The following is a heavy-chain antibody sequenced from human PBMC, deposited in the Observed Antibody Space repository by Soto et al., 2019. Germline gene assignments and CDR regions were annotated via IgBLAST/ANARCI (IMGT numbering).Heavy chain of an antibody. CDR2: IYYSGTT. Sequence: PSETLSLTCTVSGGSISNYYWSWIRQPPGKGLEWIGYIYYSGTTNYNPSLKSRVTISVDTSKNQFSLKLTSVTAADTAVYYCARHEPYYYGSETYWPLGCWGQGTLVTVSS. D-gene: IGHD3-10*01. J-gene: IGHJ4*02. V-gene: IGHV4-59*08. CDR1: GGSISNYY. CDR3: ARHEPYYYGSETYWPLGC.